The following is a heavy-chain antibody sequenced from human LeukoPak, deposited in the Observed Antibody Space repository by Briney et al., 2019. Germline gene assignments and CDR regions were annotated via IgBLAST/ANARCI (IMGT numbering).Heavy chain of an antibody. CDR2: IWYDGSNK. J-gene: IGHJ4*02. V-gene: IGHV3-33*01. Sequence: GGSLRLSCAASGFTFSSYGMHWVRQAPGQGLEWVAVIWYDGSNKYYADSVKGRFTISRDNSKNTLYLQMNSLRAEDAAGYYCARIYDDDSNHGMSYWGQGTLVTVSS. CDR3: ARIYDDDSNHGMSY. CDR1: GFTFSSYG. D-gene: IGHD4-11*01.